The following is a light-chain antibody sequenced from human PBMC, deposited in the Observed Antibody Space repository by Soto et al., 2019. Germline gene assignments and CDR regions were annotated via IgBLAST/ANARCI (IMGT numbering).Light chain of an antibody. CDR2: EVI. J-gene: IGLJ2*01. V-gene: IGLV2-8*01. CDR3: SSYAGSNNYVV. CDR1: SSDVGGYNY. Sequence: QSVVTQPPSASGSPGQSVTISCTGTSSDVGGYNYVSWYQQHPGKAPKLMIYEVIKRPSGVPDRFSGSKSGNTASLTVSGLQAQDEADYYCSSYAGSNNYVVVGGGTKLTVL.